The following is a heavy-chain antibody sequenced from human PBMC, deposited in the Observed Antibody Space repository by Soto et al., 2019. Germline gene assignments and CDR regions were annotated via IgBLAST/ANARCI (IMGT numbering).Heavy chain of an antibody. CDR2: ISAYNGNT. D-gene: IGHD5-12*01. CDR3: ARNGYSGYGSYYYYGMDV. V-gene: IGHV1-18*01. J-gene: IGHJ6*02. CDR1: GYTFTSYG. Sequence: QVQLVQSGAEVKKPGASVKVSCKASGYTFTSYGISWVRQAPGQGLEWMGWISAYNGNTNYAQKLQGRVTMTTDTSTSTAYMKLRSLRSDDTAGYYCARNGYSGYGSYYYYGMDVWGQGTTVTVSS.